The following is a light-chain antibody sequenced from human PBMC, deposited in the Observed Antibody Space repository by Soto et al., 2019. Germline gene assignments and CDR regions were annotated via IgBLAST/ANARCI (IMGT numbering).Light chain of an antibody. Sequence: ESVLTQSPGTLSLSPGERATLSCRASQSVSSNYLAWYQQKPGQAPRLLIYSASTRATGIPDRFSGSGSGTDFTLTISRLEPEDSAVYYCQQYGSSPTWTFVQGTKVEIK. CDR2: SAS. CDR1: QSVSSNY. V-gene: IGKV3-20*01. CDR3: QQYGSSPTWT. J-gene: IGKJ1*01.